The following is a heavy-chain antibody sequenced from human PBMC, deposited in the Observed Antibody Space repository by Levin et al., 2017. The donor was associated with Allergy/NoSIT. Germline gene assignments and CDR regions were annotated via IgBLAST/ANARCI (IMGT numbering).Heavy chain of an antibody. Sequence: ETLSLTCAASGFTFSDYAMTWVRQAPGKGLEWVSVITGGGGDTYYGDSVKGRFTVSRDNSKNTLYLELNSLRAEDTAVYYCAKKQGGTSGFSFDVWGQGTMVTVSS. CDR3: AKKQGGTSGFSFDV. V-gene: IGHV3-23*01. CDR1: GFTFSDYA. J-gene: IGHJ3*01. D-gene: IGHD1-1*01. CDR2: ITGGGGDT.